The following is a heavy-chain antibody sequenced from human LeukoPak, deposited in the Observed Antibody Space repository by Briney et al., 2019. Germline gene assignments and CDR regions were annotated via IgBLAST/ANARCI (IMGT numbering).Heavy chain of an antibody. D-gene: IGHD2-15*01. CDR3: AKRAASGAYYFDD. V-gene: IGHV3-23*01. CDR2: ITASGYST. CDR1: GFTFSSYG. Sequence: GGSLRLSCAASGFTFSSYGMSWVRQAPGRGMEWVSSITASGYSTFYADSVKGRFTISRDNSKNTLYLQLGSLTAEDTAVYYCAKRAASGAYYFDDWGQGTLVSVSS. J-gene: IGHJ4*02.